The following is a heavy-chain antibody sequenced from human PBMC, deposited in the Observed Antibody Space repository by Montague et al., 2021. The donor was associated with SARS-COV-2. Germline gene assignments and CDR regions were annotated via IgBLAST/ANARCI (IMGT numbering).Heavy chain of an antibody. CDR3: ARAQNICFIANCVNYFDL. CDR2: IFYTGST. Sequence: SETLSLTCSVSGGSTSNYYWTWIRQSPGKGLQWIGYIFYTGSTKFYHSLKSRVSMSLDTSKNHFSLRLSAVTAADTARYYCARAQNICFIANCVNYFDLWGLGTLVTVSS. J-gene: IGHJ4*02. V-gene: IGHV4-59*01. D-gene: IGHD2-15*01. CDR1: GGSTSNYY.